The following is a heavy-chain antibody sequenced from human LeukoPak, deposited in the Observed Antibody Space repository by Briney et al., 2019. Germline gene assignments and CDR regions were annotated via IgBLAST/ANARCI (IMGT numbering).Heavy chain of an antibody. CDR2: ISSSSSYI. Sequence: GSLRLSCAASGFTFSSYSMNWVRQAPGKGLEWVSSISSSSSYIYYADSVKGRFTISRDNAKNSLYLQMNSLRAEGTAVYYCARADSSGWYVVWGQGTLVTVSS. CDR1: GFTFSSYS. CDR3: ARADSSGWYVV. D-gene: IGHD6-19*01. V-gene: IGHV3-21*01. J-gene: IGHJ4*02.